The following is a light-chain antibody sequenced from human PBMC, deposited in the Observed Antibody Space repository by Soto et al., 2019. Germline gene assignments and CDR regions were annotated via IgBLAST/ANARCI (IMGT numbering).Light chain of an antibody. CDR2: AVS. V-gene: IGKV1-27*01. CDR3: HNYNSDPRT. Sequence: IQMTQSPSSLSAFVGDRVTITCRTTQAISNYVAWFQQKPGQVPKLLIYAVSSLRSGVPSRFSGSGSVTDFTLTINTLQPEDVATYYCHNYNSDPRTFGQGTKVEL. J-gene: IGKJ1*01. CDR1: QAISNY.